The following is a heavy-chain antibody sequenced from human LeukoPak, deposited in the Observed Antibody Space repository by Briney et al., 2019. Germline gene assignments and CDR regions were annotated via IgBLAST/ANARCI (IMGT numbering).Heavy chain of an antibody. D-gene: IGHD3-3*01. V-gene: IGHV3-7*01. CDR3: ARGVPYDSWSGPHYSDY. CDR1: RFTLSTYW. CDR2: IKQDGSQE. Sequence: GGSLRLSCAASRFTLSTYWMSWVRQAPGKGLEWVAHIKQDGSQEYYVDSVKGRFTISRDSAKNSLYLHMNSLRAEDTAVYYCARGVPYDSWSGPHYSDYWGQGTLVTVSS. J-gene: IGHJ4*02.